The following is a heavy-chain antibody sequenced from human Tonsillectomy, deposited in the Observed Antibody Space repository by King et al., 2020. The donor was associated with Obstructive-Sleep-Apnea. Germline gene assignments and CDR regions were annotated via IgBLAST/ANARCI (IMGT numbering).Heavy chain of an antibody. D-gene: IGHD1-7*01. V-gene: IGHV4-39*07. CDR2: IYFSGTN. Sequence: QLQESGPGLVKPSETLSLTCTVSGGSIRSSGYYWGWIRQPPGKGLEWIGSIYFSGTNHYNPSLKSRVTLSVDTPKNKVSLKLRSVTAADTAVDYCVGDRVELELRLTYGMDVWGQGTPVTVSS. CDR3: VGDRVELELRLTYGMDV. CDR1: GGSIRSSGYY. J-gene: IGHJ6*02.